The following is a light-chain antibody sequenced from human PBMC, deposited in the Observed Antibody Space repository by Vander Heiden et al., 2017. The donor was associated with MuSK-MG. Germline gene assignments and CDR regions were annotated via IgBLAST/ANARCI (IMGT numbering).Light chain of an antibody. CDR2: EVT. J-gene: IGLJ2*01. Sequence: QSALTQPPSASGSPGQSVTLSCTGTSSDVGAYKFVSWYQQHPGKAPKLVIYEVTKRPSGVPDRFSGSKSGNTASLTVSGLQAEDDADYYCSSHAGNYVVFGAGTKLTVL. V-gene: IGLV2-8*01. CDR1: SSDVGAYKF. CDR3: SSHAGNYVV.